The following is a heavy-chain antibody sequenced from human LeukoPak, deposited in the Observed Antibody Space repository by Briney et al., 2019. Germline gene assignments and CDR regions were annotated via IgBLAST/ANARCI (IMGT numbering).Heavy chain of an antibody. CDR3: IRDAKPTYGWYFDY. J-gene: IGHJ4*02. V-gene: IGHV3-43*01. D-gene: IGHD3-10*01. CDR2: MSWDGGSA. CDR1: GFTFDDYT. Sequence: GGSLRLSCAASGFTFDDYTMHWVRQAPGKGLEWVSLMSWDGGSAYYADSLEGRFTISRDNSSKSLFLQMNSLRTEDAALYYCIRDAKPTYGWYFDYWGQGTLVTVSS.